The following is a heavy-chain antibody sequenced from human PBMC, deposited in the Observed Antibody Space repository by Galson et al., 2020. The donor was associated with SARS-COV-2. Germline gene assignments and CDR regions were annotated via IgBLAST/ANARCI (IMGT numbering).Heavy chain of an antibody. V-gene: IGHV4-38-2*02. CDR2: LSHSGST. CDR3: ATYSVVVVAPTPLRADY. D-gene: IGHD2-15*01. CDR1: GYSISSGYF. J-gene: IGHJ4*02. Sequence: SETLSLTCTVSGYSISSGYFWGWIRQPPGKGLEWMGSLSHSGSTYYNPSPKSRVTISVDTSKNQFSLKLSSVTAADTAVYYCATYSVVVVAPTPLRADYWGQGTLVTVSS.